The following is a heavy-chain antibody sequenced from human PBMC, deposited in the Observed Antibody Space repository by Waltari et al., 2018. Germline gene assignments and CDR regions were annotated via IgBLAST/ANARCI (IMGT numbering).Heavy chain of an antibody. Sequence: QVQLVQSGAEVKKPGASVKVSCKASGYTLTSYYMHWVRQAPGQGREWMGRINPHPRDTNYARKFQDRVTMTRDTSVNTAYMVVGRLTSDDTAVYFCARESAFSTSWYPGFDPWGQGTLVTVAS. CDR2: INPHPRDT. D-gene: IGHD2-2*01. CDR1: GYTLTSYY. CDR3: ARESAFSTSWYPGFDP. J-gene: IGHJ5*02. V-gene: IGHV1-2*06.